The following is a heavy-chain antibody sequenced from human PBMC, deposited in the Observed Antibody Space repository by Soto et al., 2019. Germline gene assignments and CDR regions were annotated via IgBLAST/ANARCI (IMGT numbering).Heavy chain of an antibody. CDR3: AREEAADYYYYYGMDV. Sequence: GASVKVSCKASGYTFTGYYMHWVRQAPGQGLEWMGWINPNSGGTNYAQKFQGRVTMTRDTSISTAYMELSRLRSDDTAVYYCAREEAADYYYYYGMDVWGQGTTVTVSS. CDR2: INPNSGGT. V-gene: IGHV1-2*02. D-gene: IGHD6-13*01. J-gene: IGHJ6*02. CDR1: GYTFTGYY.